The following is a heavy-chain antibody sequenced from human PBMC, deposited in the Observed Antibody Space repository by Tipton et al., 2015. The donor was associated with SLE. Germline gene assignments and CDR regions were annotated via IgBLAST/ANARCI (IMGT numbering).Heavy chain of an antibody. D-gene: IGHD6-19*01. V-gene: IGHV3-48*02. CDR2: ITGAVNII. J-gene: IGHJ4*02. CDR1: GFNFNIYS. CDR3: ARSVEGHFAY. Sequence: SLRLSCVGSGFNFNIYSLNWIRQAPGKGLEWVSYITGAVNIIQYIESVKGRFTISRDNAKNSLYLQMNSLRDEDTSLYYCARSVEGHFAYWVQGTLVTVTS.